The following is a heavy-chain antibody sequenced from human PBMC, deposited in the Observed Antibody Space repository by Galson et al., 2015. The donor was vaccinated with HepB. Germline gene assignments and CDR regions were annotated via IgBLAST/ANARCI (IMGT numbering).Heavy chain of an antibody. D-gene: IGHD3-3*01. CDR2: ISGNGDNT. CDR1: GFRFSDYV. CDR3: AKDNTIFGVLIMPDAFDM. V-gene: IGHV3-23*01. J-gene: IGHJ3*02. Sequence: SLRLSCAASGFRFSDYVMSWVRQAPGKGLEWVSGISGNGDNTYYADSVKGRFTISRYNSKNTLYLQMNSLRAEDTAVYYCAKDNTIFGVLIMPDAFDMWGQGTMVTVSS.